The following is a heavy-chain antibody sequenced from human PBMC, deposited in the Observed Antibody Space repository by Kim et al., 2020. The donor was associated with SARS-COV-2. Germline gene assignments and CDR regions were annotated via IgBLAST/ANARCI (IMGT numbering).Heavy chain of an antibody. CDR1: GGTFSSYA. J-gene: IGHJ6*02. CDR2: IIPIFGTA. Sequence: SVKVSCKASGGTFSSYAISWVRQAPGQGLEWMGGIIPIFGTANYAQKFQGRVTITADESTSTAYMELSSLRSEDTAVYYCARGRVEMATITDYYYGMDVWGQGTTVTVSS. CDR3: ARGRVEMATITDYYYGMDV. D-gene: IGHD5-12*01. V-gene: IGHV1-69*13.